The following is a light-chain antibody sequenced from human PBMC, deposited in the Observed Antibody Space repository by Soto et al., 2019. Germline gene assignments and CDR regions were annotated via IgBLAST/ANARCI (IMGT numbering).Light chain of an antibody. CDR1: QDIGNY. CDR3: QQVFGYPLT. CDR2: TAS. V-gene: IGKV1-9*01. J-gene: IGKJ4*01. Sequence: DIQLTQPPSFLSASVGDRVTITCRASQDIGNYLVWYQREPGKAPKLLIYTASTLQSGVPSRFSGGGSGTEFTLTISSLQPADFATYYCQQVFGYPLTFGGGTKVDIK.